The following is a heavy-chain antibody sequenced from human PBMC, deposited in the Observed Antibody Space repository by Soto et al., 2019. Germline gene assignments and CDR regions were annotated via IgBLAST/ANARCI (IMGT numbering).Heavy chain of an antibody. V-gene: IGHV1-69*02. CDR3: ASGDCSGGRCYSDFDF. Sequence: GASVKVSCKASGDTFTDHTVTWVRQAPGQGLEWMGRSVPTLGMANYAQTFQGRVTITADTSMTTAYLELTGLTSDDSAVYYCASGDCSGGRCYSDFDFWGQGTLVTVSS. D-gene: IGHD2-15*01. CDR2: SVPTLGMA. CDR1: GDTFTDHT. J-gene: IGHJ4*02.